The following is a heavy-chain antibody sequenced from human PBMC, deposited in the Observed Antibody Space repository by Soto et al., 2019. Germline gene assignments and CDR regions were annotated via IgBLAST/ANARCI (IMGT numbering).Heavy chain of an antibody. V-gene: IGHV1-2*02. CDR2: INPNSGGT. CDR1: GYPFTGYY. CDR3: ARPSRYGENWFDP. Sequence: XPVKVSCKASGYPFTGYYMHWVRQSPGQGLEWMGWINPNSGGTNYAQKFQGRVTMTRDTSISTAYMELSRLRSDDTAVYYCARPSRYGENWFDPWGQGILVTVSS. D-gene: IGHD3-9*01. J-gene: IGHJ5*02.